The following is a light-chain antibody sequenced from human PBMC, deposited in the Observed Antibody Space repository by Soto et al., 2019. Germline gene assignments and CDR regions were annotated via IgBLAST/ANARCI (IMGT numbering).Light chain of an antibody. CDR3: HQYDNAPQT. V-gene: IGKV3-20*01. CDR2: GAS. Sequence: ENVLTQSPATLSLSPGEGATLSCRASQSINTYLAWYQQKPGQAPRVLIYGASKRATGIPDRFSGSGSGTDFSLTISRLEPEDFAVYYCHQYDNAPQTYGQGTKVDIK. J-gene: IGKJ2*01. CDR1: QSINTY.